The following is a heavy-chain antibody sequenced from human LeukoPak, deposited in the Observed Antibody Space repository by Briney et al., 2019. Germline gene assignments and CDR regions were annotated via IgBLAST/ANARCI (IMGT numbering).Heavy chain of an antibody. J-gene: IGHJ4*02. Sequence: ASVTVSCKASGYTFTGYYMHWVRQAPGQGLEWMGIINPSGGSTSYAQKFQGRVTMTRDMSTSTVYMELSSLRSEDTAVYYCAREGSSGWYFDYWGQGTLVTVSS. CDR2: INPSGGST. CDR3: AREGSSGWYFDY. D-gene: IGHD6-19*01. V-gene: IGHV1-46*01. CDR1: GYTFTGYY.